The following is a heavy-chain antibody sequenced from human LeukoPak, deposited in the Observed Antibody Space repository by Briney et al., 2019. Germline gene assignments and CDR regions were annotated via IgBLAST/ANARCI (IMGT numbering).Heavy chain of an antibody. CDR1: GFTFSSYA. CDR3: ARDGQYYDILTGYVDYYYMDV. V-gene: IGHV3-48*04. J-gene: IGHJ6*03. Sequence: PGGSLRLSCAASGFTFSSYAMSWVGQAPGKGLDWVSYISSRGSTIYYADSVKGRFTISRDNAKNSLYLQMNSLRAEDTAVYYCARDGQYYDILTGYVDYYYMDVWGKGTTVTVSS. D-gene: IGHD3-9*01. CDR2: ISSRGSTI.